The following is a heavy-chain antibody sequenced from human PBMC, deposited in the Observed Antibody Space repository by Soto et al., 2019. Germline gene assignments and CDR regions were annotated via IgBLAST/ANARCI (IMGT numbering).Heavy chain of an antibody. CDR1: GSAFINHD. J-gene: IGHJ5*02. D-gene: IGHD1-1*01. V-gene: IGHV1-8*01. CDR2: MNPNSGNT. Sequence: ASVKVSWKGSGSAFINHDISWVLQATGQGLEWMGWMNPNSGNTGYALKFQGRVSMTRNTSIYTVYLELSSLASDDTAVYYCVRMASSGTLNWFDPWGQGTLVTVSS. CDR3: VRMASSGTLNWFDP.